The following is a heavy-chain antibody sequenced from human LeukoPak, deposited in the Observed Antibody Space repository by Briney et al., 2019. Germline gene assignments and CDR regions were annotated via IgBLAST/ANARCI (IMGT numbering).Heavy chain of an antibody. CDR2: MNPNSGNT. CDR3: ARAPRITMIRGVIYWFDP. J-gene: IGHJ5*02. Sequence: ASVKVSCKASGYTFTSYDINWVRQATGQGLEWMGWMNPNSGNTGYAQKFQGRVTITRNTSISTAYMELSSLRSEDTAVYYCARAPRITMIRGVIYWFDPWGQGTLVTVSS. D-gene: IGHD3-10*01. V-gene: IGHV1-8*03. CDR1: GYTFTSYD.